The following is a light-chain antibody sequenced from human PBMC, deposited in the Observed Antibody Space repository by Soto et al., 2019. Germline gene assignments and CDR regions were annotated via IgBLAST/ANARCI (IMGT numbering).Light chain of an antibody. V-gene: IGKV1-9*01. CDR1: QDISSY. J-gene: IGKJ2*01. CDR2: AAS. Sequence: IPLTQSPSSLSASVGDRVTITCRASQDISSYLAWYQQKPGKAPNLLIYAASTLQSGVPPRFSGSGSGTDFTLTVSSLQPEDFATYHCQQLSSYPYTFGQGTKLEIK. CDR3: QQLSSYPYT.